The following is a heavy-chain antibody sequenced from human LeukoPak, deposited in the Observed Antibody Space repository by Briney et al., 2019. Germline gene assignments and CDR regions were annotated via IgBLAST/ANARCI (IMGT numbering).Heavy chain of an antibody. CDR3: VYSSSWYYFDY. J-gene: IGHJ4*02. Sequence: SETLSLTCSVSGGSISSYYWSWIRQPPGKGLEWIGYIYYSGSTNYNPSLKSRVTISVDTSKNQFSLKLSSVTAADTAVYYCVYSSSWYYFDYWGQGTPVTVSS. CDR1: GGSISSYY. D-gene: IGHD6-13*01. CDR2: IYYSGST. V-gene: IGHV4-59*01.